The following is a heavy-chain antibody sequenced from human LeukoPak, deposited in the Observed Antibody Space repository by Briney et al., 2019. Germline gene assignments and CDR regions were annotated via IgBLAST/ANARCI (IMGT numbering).Heavy chain of an antibody. CDR1: GGTFSSYA. CDR3: ARGYYDSSGYYWLDY. CDR2: IIPILGIA. J-gene: IGHJ4*02. Sequence: ASVTVSCTASGGTFSSYAISWVRQAPGQGLEWMGRIIPILGIANYAQKFQGRVTITADKSTSTAYMELSSLRSEDTAVYYCARGYYDSSGYYWLDYWGQGTLVTVSS. D-gene: IGHD3-22*01. V-gene: IGHV1-69*04.